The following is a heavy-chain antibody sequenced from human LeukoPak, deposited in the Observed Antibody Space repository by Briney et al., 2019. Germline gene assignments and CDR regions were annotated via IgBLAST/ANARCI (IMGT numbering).Heavy chain of an antibody. J-gene: IGHJ4*02. Sequence: PSETLSLTCTVSGGSISSYYWSWIRQPAGKGLEWIGRIYTSGSTNYNPSLKSRVTISVDTSKNQFSLKLSSVTAADTAVYYCARGGYYDSSGYYSYYFDYWGQGTLVTVSS. V-gene: IGHV4-4*07. CDR1: GGSISSYY. CDR3: ARGGYYDSSGYYSYYFDY. D-gene: IGHD3-22*01. CDR2: IYTSGST.